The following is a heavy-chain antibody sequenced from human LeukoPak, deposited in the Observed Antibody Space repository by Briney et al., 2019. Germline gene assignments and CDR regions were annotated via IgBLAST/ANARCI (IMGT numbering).Heavy chain of an antibody. CDR3: AKEPRVATIEIFDY. CDR2: ISGGGAVT. J-gene: IGHJ4*02. CDR1: GFTFSSYA. D-gene: IGHD5-12*01. Sequence: GVSLRLSCAASGFTFSSYAMSWVRQAPGKGLEWVSSISGGGAVTYYADSVRGRFTISRDNSKNTVYLQMNSLRAEDTAVYYCAKEPRVATIEIFDYWGQGTLVTVSS. V-gene: IGHV3-23*01.